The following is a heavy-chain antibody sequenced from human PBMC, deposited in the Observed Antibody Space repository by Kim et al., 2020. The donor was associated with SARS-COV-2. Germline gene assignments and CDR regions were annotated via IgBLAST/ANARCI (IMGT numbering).Heavy chain of an antibody. Sequence: GESLKISCKGSGYSFTSYWIGWVRQMPGKGLEVMGIIYPGDSDTRYSPSFQGQVTISADKSISTAYLQWSSLKASETAMYYCARKWLAGKWAVPYGMDVWGQGTTVTVSS. V-gene: IGHV5-51*01. D-gene: IGHD5-12*01. CDR1: GYSFTSYW. J-gene: IGHJ6*02. CDR2: IYPGDSDT. CDR3: ARKWLAGKWAVPYGMDV.